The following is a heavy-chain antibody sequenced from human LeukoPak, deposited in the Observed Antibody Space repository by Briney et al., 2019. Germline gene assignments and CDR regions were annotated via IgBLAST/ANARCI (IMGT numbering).Heavy chain of an antibody. CDR2: IYYSGST. CDR1: GGSISSSSYY. Sequence: SETLSLTCTVSGGSISSSSYYWGWIRQPPGKGLEWIGSIYYSGSTYYNPSLKSRVTISVDTSKNQFSLKLSSVTAADTAVYYCARGGLRLYNWFDPWGQGTLVTVSS. CDR3: ARGGLRLYNWFDP. V-gene: IGHV4-39*01. D-gene: IGHD4-17*01. J-gene: IGHJ5*02.